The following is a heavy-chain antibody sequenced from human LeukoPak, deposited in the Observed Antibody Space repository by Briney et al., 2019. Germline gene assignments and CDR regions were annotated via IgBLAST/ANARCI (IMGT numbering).Heavy chain of an antibody. CDR2: INPSGGST. V-gene: IGHV1-46*01. CDR1: GYTFTSYY. CDR3: ARDRTMITFGGVIATRRTYNWFDP. Sequence: ASVKVSCKASGYTFTSYYMHWVRQAPGQGLEWMGIINPSGGSTSYAQKFQGRVTMTRDMSTSTVYMELSSLRSEDTAVYYCARDRTMITFGGVIATRRTYNWFDPWGQGTLVTVSS. J-gene: IGHJ5*02. D-gene: IGHD3-16*02.